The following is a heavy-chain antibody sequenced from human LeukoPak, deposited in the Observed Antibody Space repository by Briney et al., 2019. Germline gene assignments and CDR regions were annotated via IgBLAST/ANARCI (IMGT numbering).Heavy chain of an antibody. CDR1: GFTFSSYG. CDR2: IWYDGSNK. V-gene: IGHV3-33*06. Sequence: PGRSLRLSCAASGFTFSSYGMHWVRQAPGKGLEWVAVIWYDGSNKYYADSVKGRFTISRDNSKNTLYLHMNSLRAEDTAVYYCAKELGYNTHYYFDYWGQGTLVTVSS. J-gene: IGHJ4*02. CDR3: AKELGYNTHYYFDY. D-gene: IGHD5-18*01.